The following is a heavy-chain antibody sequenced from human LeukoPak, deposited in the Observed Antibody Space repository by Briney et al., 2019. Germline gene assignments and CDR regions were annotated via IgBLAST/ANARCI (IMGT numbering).Heavy chain of an antibody. D-gene: IGHD6-19*01. CDR1: GFSLSTSGMR. J-gene: IGHJ4*02. V-gene: IGHV2-70*04. CDR2: IDWDDDK. CDR3: ARMGDVAVAGTFPHYFDY. Sequence: CGPTLVKPTQTLTLTCTFSGFSLSTSGMRVSWIRQPPGKALEWLARIDWDDDKFYSTSQKTRLTISKDTSKNQVVLTMTNMDPVDTATYYCARMGDVAVAGTFPHYFDYWGQGTLVTVSS.